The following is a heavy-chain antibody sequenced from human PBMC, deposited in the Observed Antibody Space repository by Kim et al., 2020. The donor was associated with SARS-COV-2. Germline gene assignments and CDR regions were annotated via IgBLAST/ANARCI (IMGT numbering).Heavy chain of an antibody. J-gene: IGHJ4*02. CDR1: GGSISSGGYY. Sequence: SETLSLTCTVSGGSISSGGYYWSWIRQHPGKGLEWIGYIYYSGSTYYNPSLKSRVTISVDTSKNQFSLKLSSVTAADTAVYYCASGIDYYDSSGYYEGRGYYLDYWGQGTLVTVSS. D-gene: IGHD3-22*01. V-gene: IGHV4-31*03. CDR2: IYYSGST. CDR3: ASGIDYYDSSGYYEGRGYYLDY.